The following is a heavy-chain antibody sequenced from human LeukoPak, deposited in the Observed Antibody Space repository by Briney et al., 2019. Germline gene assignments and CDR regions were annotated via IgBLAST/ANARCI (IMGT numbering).Heavy chain of an antibody. CDR1: GYTFTGCY. V-gene: IGHV1-2*02. D-gene: IGHD1-26*01. CDR2: INPNSGGT. Sequence: ASVKVSCKASGYTFTGCYMHWVRQAPGQGLEWMGWINPNSGGTNYAQKFQGRVTMTTDTSTSTAYMELRSLRSDDTAVYYCARIVGTSRAFDPWGQGTLVTVSS. J-gene: IGHJ5*02. CDR3: ARIVGTSRAFDP.